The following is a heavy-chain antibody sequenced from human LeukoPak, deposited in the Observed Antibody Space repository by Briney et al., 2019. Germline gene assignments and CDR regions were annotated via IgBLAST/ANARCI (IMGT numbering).Heavy chain of an antibody. J-gene: IGHJ4*02. CDR1: GFTFSSYG. D-gene: IGHD6-13*01. V-gene: IGHV3-48*03. CDR2: ISSSGSTI. Sequence: GGSLRLSCAASGFTFSSYGMNWVRQAPGKGLEWVSYISSSGSTIYYADSVKGRFTISRDNAKNSLYLQMNSLRAEDTAVYYCARDWRSSSWYEGNQPDYWGQGTLVTVSS. CDR3: ARDWRSSSWYEGNQPDY.